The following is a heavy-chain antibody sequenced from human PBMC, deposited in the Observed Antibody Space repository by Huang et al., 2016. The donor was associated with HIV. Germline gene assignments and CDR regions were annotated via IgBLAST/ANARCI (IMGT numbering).Heavy chain of an antibody. D-gene: IGHD3-10*01. CDR1: GYTFTNYD. CDR2: MNPKSGNV. V-gene: IGHV1-8*01. Sequence: QIQLAQSGAEVKKPGASVKVSCKASGYTFTNYDINWVGKASGQGLGGMGWMNPKSGNVGYTKKFQGRVAILRNSSINTSYLEVTSLTSEDTAVYYCARGFGINYNHEAFDVWGQGTMVTVSS. J-gene: IGHJ3*01. CDR3: ARGFGINYNHEAFDV.